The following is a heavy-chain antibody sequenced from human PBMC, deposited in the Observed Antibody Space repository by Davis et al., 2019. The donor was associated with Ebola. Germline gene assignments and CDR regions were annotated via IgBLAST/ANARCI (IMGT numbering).Heavy chain of an antibody. V-gene: IGHV4-59*08. J-gene: IGHJ4*02. CDR1: GGSISSYY. Sequence: PGGSLRLSCTVSGGSISSYYWSWIRQPPGKGLEWIGYIYYSGSTNYNPSLKSRVTISVDTSKNQFSLKLSSVTAADTAVYYCARSSGRGSYYFDYWGQGTLVTVSS. CDR2: IYYSGST. CDR3: ARSSGRGSYYFDY. D-gene: IGHD3-10*01.